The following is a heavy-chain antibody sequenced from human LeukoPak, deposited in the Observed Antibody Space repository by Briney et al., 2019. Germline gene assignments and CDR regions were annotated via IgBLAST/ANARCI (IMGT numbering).Heavy chain of an antibody. J-gene: IGHJ3*01. D-gene: IGHD3-22*01. CDR3: ARNPPNYYDSSGRMGAFDV. V-gene: IGHV4-39*01. CDR2: VHHSGIT. CDR1: GGFISSGGYY. Sequence: TSETLSLTCGVSGGFISSGGYYWGWIRHPPEKGLEWIGSVHHSGITYYNTSLKSRVTISVDKSKNQFSPELTSVTAADTAVYYCARNPPNYYDSSGRMGAFDVWGQGTMVTVSS.